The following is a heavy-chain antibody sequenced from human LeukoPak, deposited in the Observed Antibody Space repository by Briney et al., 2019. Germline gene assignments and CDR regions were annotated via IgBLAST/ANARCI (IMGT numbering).Heavy chain of an antibody. CDR2: IYYSGST. D-gene: IGHD2-2*01. J-gene: IGHJ3*02. CDR1: GGSFSSGGYY. V-gene: IGHV4-31*03. Sequence: SQTLSLTCTVSGGSFSSGGYYWSRIRQHPGKGLEWIGYIYYSGSTYYNPSLKSRVTISVDTSKNQFSLKLSSVTAADTAVYYCARVLCSSTSCYEPTTFDIWGQGTMVTVSS. CDR3: ARVLCSSTSCYEPTTFDI.